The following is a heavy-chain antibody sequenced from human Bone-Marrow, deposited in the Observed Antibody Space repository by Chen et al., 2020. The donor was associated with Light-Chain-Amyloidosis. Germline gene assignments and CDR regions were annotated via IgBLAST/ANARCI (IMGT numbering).Heavy chain of an antibody. Sequence: EVQLVESGGGLLQRGGSLRLSCAASGFAFSSYAMSWVRQAPGKGLEWVSTISGRVGSVYYGDSVKGRLTISRDISKHALFLQMTSLRAEDRAVYYCAKDISYDDILPGCPADAFDIWGQGTMVTVSS. CDR1: GFAFSSYA. D-gene: IGHD3-9*01. V-gene: IGHV3-23*04. CDR2: ISGRVGSV. J-gene: IGHJ3*02. CDR3: AKDISYDDILPGCPADAFDI.